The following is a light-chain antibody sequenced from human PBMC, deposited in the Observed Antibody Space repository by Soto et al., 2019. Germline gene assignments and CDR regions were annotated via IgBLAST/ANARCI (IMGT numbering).Light chain of an antibody. J-gene: IGKJ1*01. Sequence: VLTQSPGTLSRSPGERTTLSCRASQHIRGNELAWYQQKPGQPPRLLIYRGSSRAPGIPDRFSGRGSGKEFTLPRPRLEPEHFAVYYCQDYGSSAPWTFGQGTRVEIK. CDR2: RGS. CDR3: QDYGSSAPWT. CDR1: QHIRGNE. V-gene: IGKV3-20*01.